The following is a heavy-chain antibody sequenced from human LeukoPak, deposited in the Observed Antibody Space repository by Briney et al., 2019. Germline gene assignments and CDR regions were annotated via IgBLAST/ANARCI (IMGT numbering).Heavy chain of an antibody. J-gene: IGHJ4*02. V-gene: IGHV3-11*01. D-gene: IGHD2-15*01. CDR1: GGSFSGYY. Sequence: LSLTCAVYGGSFSGYYWSWIRQAPGKGLEWVSYISSSGSTIYYADSVKGRFTISRDNAKNSLYLQMNSLRAEDTAVYYCATYCSGGRCYPTFDYWGQGTLVTVSS. CDR3: ATYCSGGRCYPTFDY. CDR2: ISSSGSTI.